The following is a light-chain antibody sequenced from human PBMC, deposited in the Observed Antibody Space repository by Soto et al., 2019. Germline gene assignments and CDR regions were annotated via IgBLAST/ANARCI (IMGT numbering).Light chain of an antibody. CDR1: QSGSSN. Sequence: EIVITHSPATLSVSPGERATLSCRASQSGSSNLAWYQQKPGHAPRLLIYGASTRATGIPARFSGSGSGTEFSLTISSLQSEDFAVYYCQQYNNWPPITFGQGTRLEIK. CDR3: QQYNNWPPIT. CDR2: GAS. J-gene: IGKJ5*01. V-gene: IGKV3-15*01.